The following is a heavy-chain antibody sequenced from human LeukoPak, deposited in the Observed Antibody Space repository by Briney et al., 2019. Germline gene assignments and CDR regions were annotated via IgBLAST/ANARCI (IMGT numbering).Heavy chain of an antibody. Sequence: SETLSLTCTVSGGSISSSSYYWGWIRQPPGKGLEWIGSIYYSGSTYYNPSLKSRVTISVDTSKNQFSLKLSSVTAADTAVYYCAIPYDILTGYSWDYWGQGTLVTVSP. CDR2: IYYSGST. D-gene: IGHD3-9*01. V-gene: IGHV4-39*01. CDR1: GGSISSSSYY. CDR3: AIPYDILTGYSWDY. J-gene: IGHJ4*02.